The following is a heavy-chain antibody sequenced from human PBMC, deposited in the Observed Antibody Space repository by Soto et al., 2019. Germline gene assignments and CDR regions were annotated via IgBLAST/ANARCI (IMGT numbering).Heavy chain of an antibody. CDR1: GGSISSYY. Sequence: PSETLSLTCSVSGGSISSYYWSWIRQPPGKGLEWIGYYSGSTDYNPSLRSRVTISVDSSKNQFSLKLSSVTAADTAVYYCAKMHKGSGYGWFDPWGQGALVTVSS. V-gene: IGHV4-59*01. CDR2: YSGST. J-gene: IGHJ5*02. CDR3: AKMHKGSGYGWFDP. D-gene: IGHD3-3*01.